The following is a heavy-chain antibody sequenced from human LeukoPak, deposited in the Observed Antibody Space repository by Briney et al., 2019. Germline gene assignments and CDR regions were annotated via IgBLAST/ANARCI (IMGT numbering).Heavy chain of an antibody. V-gene: IGHV1-2*02. Sequence: GASVKVSCKASGYTFTGYYIHWVRQAPGQGLEWMGWIHPNSGVTKYAQNFQGRVTLTRDTSISTASMELTRLRSDDTAGYYCTMQQNALFDYWGQGTLVTVSS. D-gene: IGHD6-13*01. J-gene: IGHJ4*02. CDR3: TMQQNALFDY. CDR1: GYTFTGYY. CDR2: IHPNSGVT.